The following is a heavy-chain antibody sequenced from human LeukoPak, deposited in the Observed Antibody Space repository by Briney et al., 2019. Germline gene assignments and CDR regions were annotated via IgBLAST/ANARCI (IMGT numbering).Heavy chain of an antibody. CDR2: IWYDGSHK. CDR1: GFTFSSYG. J-gene: IGHJ4*02. D-gene: IGHD2-21*02. CDR3: ARDLGGCGDRFCSYYFDH. Sequence: PGVSLRLSCGASGFTFSSYGMNWLRPAPGKGLEWVAVIWYDGSHKYYADSAKGRFTISRDNSKNTVSLQMDSLRVEDTALYYCARDLGGCGDRFCSYYFDHWGQGIQVTVSS. V-gene: IGHV3-33*01.